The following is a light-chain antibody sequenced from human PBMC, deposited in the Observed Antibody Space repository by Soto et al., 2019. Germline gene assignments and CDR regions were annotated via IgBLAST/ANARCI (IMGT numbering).Light chain of an antibody. Sequence: DIQMTQSPSSVSASVGDRVTITCRARQGISSWGAWYQQKPGKAPNLLIYAASSLQSGVPSRFSGSGSGTEFTLTISSLQPEDFATYSCQQADTVPLTFGGGTKVEIK. V-gene: IGKV1-12*01. CDR3: QQADTVPLT. CDR2: AAS. CDR1: QGISSW. J-gene: IGKJ4*01.